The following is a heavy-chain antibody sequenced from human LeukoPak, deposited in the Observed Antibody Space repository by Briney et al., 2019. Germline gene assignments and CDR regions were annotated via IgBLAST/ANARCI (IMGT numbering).Heavy chain of an antibody. CDR2: IYISGST. V-gene: IGHV4-59*10. J-gene: IGHJ4*02. D-gene: IGHD4-17*01. Sequence: PSETLSLTCAVYGGSFSGYYWSWIRQPAGKGLEWIGRIYISGSTNYNPSLKSRVTISVDTSKNQFSLKLSSVTAADTAVYYCARTTVTTGLIDYWGQGTLVTVSS. CDR1: GGSFSGYY. CDR3: ARTTVTTGLIDY.